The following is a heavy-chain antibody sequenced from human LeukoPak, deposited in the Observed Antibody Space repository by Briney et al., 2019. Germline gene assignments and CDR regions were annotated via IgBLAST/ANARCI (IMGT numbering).Heavy chain of an antibody. J-gene: IGHJ4*02. CDR2: IKRIIDGGTT. D-gene: IGHD4-17*01. CDR3: AAQGGSGDLRY. Sequence: GGSLRLSCAASGFTFSNTWMNWIRQAPAKGLEWVGRIKRIIDGGTTDYAAPVKGRFTVSRDDSINTLYLQMSSLKTEDTAVYYCAAQGGSGDLRYWGQGTLVTVSS. CDR1: GFTFSNTW. V-gene: IGHV3-15*01.